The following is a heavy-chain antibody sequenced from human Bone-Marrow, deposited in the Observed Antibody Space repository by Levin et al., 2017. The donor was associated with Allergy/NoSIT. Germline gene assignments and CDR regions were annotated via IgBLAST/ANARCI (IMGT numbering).Heavy chain of an antibody. Sequence: LRLSCTVSGGSISSGDYYWSWIRQPPGKGLEWIGYIYYSGSTYYNPSLKSRVTISVDTSKNQFSLKLSSVTAADTAVYYCARTTVTYPGAFDIWGQGTMVTVSS. J-gene: IGHJ3*02. V-gene: IGHV4-30-4*01. CDR2: IYYSGST. D-gene: IGHD4-17*01. CDR1: GGSISSGDYY. CDR3: ARTTVTYPGAFDI.